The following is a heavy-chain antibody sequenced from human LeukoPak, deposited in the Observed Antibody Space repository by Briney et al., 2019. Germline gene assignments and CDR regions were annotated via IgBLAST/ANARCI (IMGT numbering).Heavy chain of an antibody. Sequence: ASVKVSCKASGYTFTSYAMHWVRQAPGQRLEWMGWINAGNGNTKYSQKFQGRVTITRDTSASTDYMELSSLRSEDTAVYYCARDIVVVPAAISQSCYYGMDVWGQGTTVTVSS. V-gene: IGHV1-3*01. CDR1: GYTFTSYA. CDR2: INAGNGNT. D-gene: IGHD2-2*01. J-gene: IGHJ6*02. CDR3: ARDIVVVPAAISQSCYYGMDV.